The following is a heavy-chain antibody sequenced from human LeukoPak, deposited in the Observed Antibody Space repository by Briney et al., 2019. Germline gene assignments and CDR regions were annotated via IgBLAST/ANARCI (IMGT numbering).Heavy chain of an antibody. CDR2: ISSSSSTI. CDR3: ARTNILTGYYRGSVDY. J-gene: IGHJ4*02. V-gene: IGHV3-48*04. D-gene: IGHD3-9*01. Sequence: GGSLRLSCAASGFTFSSYSMNWVRQAPGKGLEWVSYISSSSSTIYYADSVKGRFTISRDNAKNSLYLQMNSLRAEDTAVYYCARTNILTGYYRGSVDYWGQGTLVTVSS. CDR1: GFTFSSYS.